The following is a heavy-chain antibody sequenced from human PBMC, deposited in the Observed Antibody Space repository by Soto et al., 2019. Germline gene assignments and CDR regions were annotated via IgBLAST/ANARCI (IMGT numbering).Heavy chain of an antibody. J-gene: IGHJ4*02. D-gene: IGHD3-22*01. CDR3: AKDRNVIVVVHVD. V-gene: IGHV3-23*01. CDR1: GFTFRSYA. Sequence: PGGSLILSCAASGFTFRSYAMSWVRQDPGKGLEWVSAISGSGGSTYYADSVKGRFTISRDNSKNTLYLQMNSLRAEDTAVYYCAKDRNVIVVVHVDWGQGTLVTVSS. CDR2: ISGSGGST.